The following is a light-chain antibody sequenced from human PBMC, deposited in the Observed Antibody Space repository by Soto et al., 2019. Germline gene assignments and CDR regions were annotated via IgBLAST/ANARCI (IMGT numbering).Light chain of an antibody. CDR1: NIGSKN. J-gene: IGLJ3*02. CDR2: RDS. CDR3: QVWYSSTARV. Sequence: SYELTQPLSVSVALGQTARITCGGNNIGSKNVPWYQQKPGQAPVLVIYRDSNRPSGIPERFSGSNSGNTATLTISRAQAGDEADYYCQVWYSSTARVFGGGTKLTVL. V-gene: IGLV3-9*01.